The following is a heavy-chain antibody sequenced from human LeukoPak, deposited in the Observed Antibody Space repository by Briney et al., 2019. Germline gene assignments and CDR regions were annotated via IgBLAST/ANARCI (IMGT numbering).Heavy chain of an antibody. V-gene: IGHV3-66*01. CDR2: IYSGGST. CDR3: ATEGGVQQQLVQGAFDI. Sequence: AGGSLRLSCAASGFTFDDYGMSWVRQAPGKGLEWVSVIYSGGSTYYADSVKGRFTISRDNSKNTLYLQMNSLRAEDTAVYYCATEGGVQQQLVQGAFDIWGQGTMVSVSS. CDR1: GFTFDDYG. J-gene: IGHJ3*02. D-gene: IGHD6-13*01.